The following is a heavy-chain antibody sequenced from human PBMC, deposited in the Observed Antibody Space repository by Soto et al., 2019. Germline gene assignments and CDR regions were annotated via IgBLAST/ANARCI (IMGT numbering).Heavy chain of an antibody. CDR3: AREGQWLDIDY. CDR1: GLTFSSYA. V-gene: IGHV3-30-3*01. J-gene: IGHJ4*02. CDR2: ISYDGSNK. Sequence: GGSLRLSCAASGLTFSSYAMHWVRQAPGKGLEWVAVISYDGSNKYYADSVKGRFTISRDNSKNTLYLQMNSLRAEDTAVYYCAREGQWLDIDYWVQGTLVTVSS. D-gene: IGHD6-19*01.